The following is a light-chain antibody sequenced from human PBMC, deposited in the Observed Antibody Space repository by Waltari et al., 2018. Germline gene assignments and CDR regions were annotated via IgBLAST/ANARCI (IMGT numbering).Light chain of an antibody. Sequence: AIQMTQSPSSLSASVGDRVTITCRASQDIGNDLGWYQQKPGKAPKLLIYGTSSLESGVPSRFSGSRSGTDFTLTISSLQPEDFATYYCRRDSSYPRTFGQGTKVEIK. V-gene: IGKV1-6*01. J-gene: IGKJ1*01. CDR3: RRDSSYPRT. CDR2: GTS. CDR1: QDIGND.